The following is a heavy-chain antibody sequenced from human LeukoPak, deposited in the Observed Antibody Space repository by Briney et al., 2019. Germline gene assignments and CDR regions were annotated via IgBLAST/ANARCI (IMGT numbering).Heavy chain of an antibody. CDR3: ARGYCGGDCYGD. CDR2: ISSSSSHI. J-gene: IGHJ1*01. D-gene: IGHD2-21*02. V-gene: IGHV3-21*01. CDR1: GFTFSSYT. Sequence: GGSLRLSCAASGFTFSSYTMNWVRQAPGKGLEYVSSISSSSSHIYCADSVKGRFTISRDNTKSSLYLQMNSLRAEDMAVYYCARGYCGGDCYGDWGQGTLVTVSS.